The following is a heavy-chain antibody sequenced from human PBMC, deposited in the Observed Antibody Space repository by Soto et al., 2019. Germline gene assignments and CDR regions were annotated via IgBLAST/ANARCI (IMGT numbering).Heavy chain of an antibody. Sequence: PSETLSLTCNVSGASLSGYDWSRIRQRPGKGLEWIGRIYATGSSEYNPSLRSRITISVDMSKKQFSLTLRSVTAADTAMYYCVRDGTKNLRDWFDLWDQGILVAGSS. J-gene: IGHJ5*02. D-gene: IGHD1-1*01. CDR3: VRDGTKNLRDWFDL. CDR2: IYATGSS. V-gene: IGHV4-4*07. CDR1: GASLSGYD.